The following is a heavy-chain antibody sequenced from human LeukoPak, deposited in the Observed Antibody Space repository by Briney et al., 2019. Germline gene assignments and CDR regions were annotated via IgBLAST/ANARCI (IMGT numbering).Heavy chain of an antibody. CDR2: IYYSGST. D-gene: IGHD3-22*01. Sequence: PSETLSLTCTVSGGSIGSYYWSWIRQPPGKGLEWIGYIYYSGSTNYNPSLKSRVTMSVDTSKNQFSLKLSSVTAADTAVYYCARDKDYFDSGGAFDIWGQGTMVTVSS. V-gene: IGHV4-59*01. CDR1: GGSIGSYY. CDR3: ARDKDYFDSGGAFDI. J-gene: IGHJ3*02.